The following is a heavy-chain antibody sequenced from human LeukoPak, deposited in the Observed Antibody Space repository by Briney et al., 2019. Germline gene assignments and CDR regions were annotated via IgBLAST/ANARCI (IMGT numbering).Heavy chain of an antibody. CDR2: IKQDGSEK. CDR3: ARDGLIAHAPVGY. V-gene: IGHV3-7*01. CDR1: GFTFSSYW. J-gene: IGHJ4*02. Sequence: HPGGSLRLSCAASGFTFSSYWMSWVRQAPGKGLEWVANIKQDGSEKYYVDSVKGRFTISRDNAKNSLYLQMNSLRAEDTAVYYCARDGLIAHAPVGYWGQGTLVTVSS. D-gene: IGHD2/OR15-2a*01.